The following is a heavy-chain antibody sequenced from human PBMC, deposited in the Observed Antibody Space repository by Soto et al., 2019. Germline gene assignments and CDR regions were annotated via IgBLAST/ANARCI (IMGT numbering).Heavy chain of an antibody. D-gene: IGHD2-2*01. J-gene: IGHJ6*03. CDR1: GFTVSSNY. CDR2: IYSGGST. V-gene: IGHV3-66*01. CDR3: AREARCSSTSCFYYYYYMDV. Sequence: EVQLVESGGGLVQPGGSLRLSCAASGFTVSSNYMSWVRQAPGKGLEWVSVIYSGGSTYYADSVKGRFTISRDNSKNTLYLQMNSLRAEDTAVYYCAREARCSSTSCFYYYYYMDVWGKGTTVTVSS.